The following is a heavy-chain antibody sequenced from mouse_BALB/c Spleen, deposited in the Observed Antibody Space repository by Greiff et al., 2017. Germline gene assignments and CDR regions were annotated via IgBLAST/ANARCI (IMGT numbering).Heavy chain of an antibody. CDR3: ANYYDYDESWFAY. CDR2: ISYSGST. J-gene: IGHJ3*01. V-gene: IGHV3-8*02. CDR1: GDSITSGY. Sequence: DVKLVESGPSLVKPSQTLSLTCSVTGDSITSGYWNWIRKFPGNKLEYMGYISYSGSTYYNPSLKSRISITRDTSKNQYYLQLNSVTTEDTATYYCANYYDYDESWFAYWGQGTLVTVSA. D-gene: IGHD2-4*01.